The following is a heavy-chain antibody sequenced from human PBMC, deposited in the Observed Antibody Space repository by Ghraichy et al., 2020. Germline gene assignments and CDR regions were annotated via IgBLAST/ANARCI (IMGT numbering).Heavy chain of an antibody. CDR2: INPNSAIT. V-gene: IGHV1-2*02. CDR1: GYSLTGYF. CDR3: ARRGVKYESSGFEDNFDI. J-gene: IGHJ3*02. Sequence: ASVKVSCKASGYSLTGYFINWVRQAPGHGLEWMGRINPNSAITHYAQKFQDRVTMTSDTSIRTTYMELTSLRSDDTAVYYCARRGVKYESSGFEDNFDICGQGTMVTVSS. D-gene: IGHD3-22*01.